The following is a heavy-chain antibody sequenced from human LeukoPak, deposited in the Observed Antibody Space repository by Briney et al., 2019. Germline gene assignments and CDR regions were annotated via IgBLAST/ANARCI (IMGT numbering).Heavy chain of an antibody. CDR1: GYTFTGYY. CDR2: IIPILGIA. Sequence: GASVKVSCKASGYTFTGYYMHWVRQAPGQGLEWMGRIIPILGIASYAQKFQGRVTITADKSTSTAYMELSSLRSEDTAVYYCARDLAAAGPYYYYGMDVWGQGTTVTVSS. D-gene: IGHD6-13*01. CDR3: ARDLAAAGPYYYYGMDV. V-gene: IGHV1-69*04. J-gene: IGHJ6*02.